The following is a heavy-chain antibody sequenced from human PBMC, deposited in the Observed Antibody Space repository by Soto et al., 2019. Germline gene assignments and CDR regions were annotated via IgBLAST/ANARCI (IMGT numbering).Heavy chain of an antibody. CDR2: IVVGSGNT. CDR3: AADPDYYDSSGYSY. V-gene: IGHV1-58*01. Sequence: QMQLVQSGPEVKKPGTSVKVSCKASGFTFTSSAVQWVRQARGQRLEWIGWIVVGSGNTNYAQKFQERVTITRDMSTSTAYMELSSLRSEDTAVYYCAADPDYYDSSGYSYWGQGTLVTVSS. J-gene: IGHJ4*02. D-gene: IGHD3-22*01. CDR1: GFTFTSSA.